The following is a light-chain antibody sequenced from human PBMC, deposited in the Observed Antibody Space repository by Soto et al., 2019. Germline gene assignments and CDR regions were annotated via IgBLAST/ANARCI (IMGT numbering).Light chain of an antibody. CDR2: SNN. CDR3: SSYAASNNLGV. CDR1: SSNIGSNT. J-gene: IGLJ2*01. V-gene: IGLV1-44*01. Sequence: QSVLTQPPSASGTPGQRVTISCSGSSSNIGSNTVNWYQQLPGTAPKLLIYSNNQRPSGVPDRFSGSKSGNTASLTVSGLQAEDEADYYCSSYAASNNLGVFGGGTKLTVL.